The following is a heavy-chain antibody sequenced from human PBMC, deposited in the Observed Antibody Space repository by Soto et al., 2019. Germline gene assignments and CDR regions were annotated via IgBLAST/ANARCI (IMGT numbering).Heavy chain of an antibody. J-gene: IGHJ5*02. CDR2: INPYRGGA. CDR1: GDAFTVCF. Sequence: SVKVTWEAAGDAFTVCFIHWVRQAPGQGLEWMGWINPYRGGADYAQSFQGRVTMTRDTSISTVYMELSRLRFEDTAMYYCARVIRGADDYSPLDTWGQGTLVTVSS. V-gene: IGHV1-2*02. CDR3: ARVIRGADDYSPLDT. D-gene: IGHD3-10*01.